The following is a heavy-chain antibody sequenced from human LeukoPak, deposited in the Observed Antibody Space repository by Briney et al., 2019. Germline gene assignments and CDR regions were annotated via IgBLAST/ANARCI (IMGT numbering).Heavy chain of an antibody. CDR1: GFTFSNYW. CDR3: ARDDSPTIFGVVMDAFDI. J-gene: IGHJ3*02. D-gene: IGHD3-3*01. CDR2: IKEDGSEK. Sequence: GGSLRLSCAASGFTFSNYWMTWVRQAPGKGLEWVANIKEDGSEKHYMDSVKGRFTISRDNTKNSVYLQMNSLRAEDTAVYYCARDDSPTIFGVVMDAFDIWGQGTMVTVSS. V-gene: IGHV3-7*01.